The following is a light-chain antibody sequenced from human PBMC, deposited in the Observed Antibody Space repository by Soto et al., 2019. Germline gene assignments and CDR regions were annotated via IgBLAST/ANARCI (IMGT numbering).Light chain of an antibody. CDR1: QSVGRN. Sequence: EKVMTQSPATLSVSPGERATLSCRASQSVGRNLAWYQQKPGQTPRLLIYGASTRAAGVPVRFSGSGSGTDFNLTISSLQSEDFAGYYCQQYNIWPPEVTFGPGTKVDIK. V-gene: IGKV3-15*01. CDR3: QQYNIWPPEVT. J-gene: IGKJ3*01. CDR2: GAS.